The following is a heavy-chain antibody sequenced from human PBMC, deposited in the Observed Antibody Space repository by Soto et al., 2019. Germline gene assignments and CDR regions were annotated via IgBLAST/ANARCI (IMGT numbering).Heavy chain of an antibody. V-gene: IGHV1-18*01. CDR2: VSVYNGDI. Sequence: QVQLVQTGAEVKKPGASVKVSCKASGFAFSEDGFSWVRRAPGQGLEWMAWVSVYNGDINYAQRLQGRVTRTTDTPTDTVYMELRSLRSDDTAVDYCTRSPNVKDACDLWGQGTMVRVSS. CDR3: TRSPNVKDACDL. CDR1: GFAFSEDG. J-gene: IGHJ3*01.